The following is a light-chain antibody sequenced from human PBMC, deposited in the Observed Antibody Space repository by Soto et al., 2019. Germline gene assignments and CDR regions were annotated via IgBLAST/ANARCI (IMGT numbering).Light chain of an antibody. J-gene: IGKJ5*01. Sequence: IQMTQSPSSLSASVGDRVTITCRASQSITNYLNWYQQKPGKAPKFLIYAASSLQSEVPSRFSGSGSGTDFTLTITSLQPEDFATYYCQQSYGTPITFGQGTRLEIK. CDR3: QQSYGTPIT. CDR2: AAS. CDR1: QSITNY. V-gene: IGKV1-39*01.